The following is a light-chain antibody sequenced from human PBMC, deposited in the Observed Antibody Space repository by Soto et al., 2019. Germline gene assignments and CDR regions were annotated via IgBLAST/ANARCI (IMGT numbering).Light chain of an antibody. V-gene: IGKV1-33*01. CDR1: HEISNY. CDR2: DAS. Sequence: DIQMTQSPSSLSASVGDRVTITCQASHEISNYLNWYLQKPGTAPKLLIYDASNLETAVPSRFSGSGSGTDFTFTISSLQTEDIATYYCQQYDNLPLTFGGGTKVDIK. CDR3: QQYDNLPLT. J-gene: IGKJ4*01.